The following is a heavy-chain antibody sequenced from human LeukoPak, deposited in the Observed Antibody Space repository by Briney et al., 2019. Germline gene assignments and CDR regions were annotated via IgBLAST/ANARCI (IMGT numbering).Heavy chain of an antibody. CDR3: ARAAALLFDY. Sequence: SVKVSCKASGGTFSSYAISWVRQAPGQGLEWMGRIIPILAIANYAQKFQGRVTITAGKSTSTAYMELSSLRSEDTAVYYCARAAALLFDYWGQGTLVTVSS. CDR1: GGTFSSYA. J-gene: IGHJ4*02. V-gene: IGHV1-69*04. CDR2: IIPILAIA. D-gene: IGHD6-13*01.